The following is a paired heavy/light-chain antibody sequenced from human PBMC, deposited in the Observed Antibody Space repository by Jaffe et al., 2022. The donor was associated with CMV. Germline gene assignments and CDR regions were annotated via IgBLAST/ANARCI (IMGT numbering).Heavy chain of an antibody. CDR3: ASDSDWSHYGLDV. J-gene: IGHJ6*02. D-gene: IGHD1-1*01. CDR1: GFTVSSNY. Sequence: EVQLVESGGDLIQPGGSLRLSCTASGFTVSSNYMSWVRQAPGKGLEWVSIIYRGGDTYYADSVKGRFTISRDNSKNTLYLQMNSLRAEDTAVYYCASDSDWSHYGLDVWGQGTTVTVSS. V-gene: IGHV3-53*01. CDR2: IYRGGDT.
Light chain of an antibody. CDR3: QQYYSTPYT. CDR1: QSVLYSSNNKNY. Sequence: DIVMTQSPDSLAVSLGETATINCKSSQSVLYSSNNKNYLAWYQQKPGQPPKLLIYWASIRGSGVPDRFSGSGSGTDFTLTITSLQAEDVAVYYCQQYYSTPYTFGQGTKLEIK. CDR2: WAS. V-gene: IGKV4-1*01. J-gene: IGKJ2*01.